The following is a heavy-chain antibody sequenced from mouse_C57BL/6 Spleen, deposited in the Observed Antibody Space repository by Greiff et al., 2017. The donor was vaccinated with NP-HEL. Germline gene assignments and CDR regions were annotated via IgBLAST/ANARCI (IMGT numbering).Heavy chain of an antibody. CDR3: ARLGRGVDD. Sequence: QVQLQQPGAELVRPGSSVKLSCKASGYTFTSYWMDWVKQRPGQGLEWIGNIYPSDSETHYNQKFKDKATLTVDKSSSTAYMQLSSLTSEDSAVYYCARLGRGVDDWGQGTTLTVSS. J-gene: IGHJ2*01. V-gene: IGHV1-61*01. D-gene: IGHD4-1*01. CDR1: GYTFTSYW. CDR2: IYPSDSET.